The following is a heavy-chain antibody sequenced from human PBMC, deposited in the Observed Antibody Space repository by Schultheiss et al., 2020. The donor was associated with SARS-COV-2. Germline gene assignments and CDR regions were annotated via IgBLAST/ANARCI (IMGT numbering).Heavy chain of an antibody. CDR2: ISGSGGST. J-gene: IGHJ6*02. D-gene: IGHD6-13*01. CDR1: GFTFSNAW. Sequence: GESLKISCAASGFTFSNAWMSWVRQAPGKGLEWVSAISGSGGSTYYADSVKGRFTISRDNSKNTLYLQMNSLRAEDTAVYYCAKDRSSWYEYYYYYGMDVWGQGTTVTVSS. CDR3: AKDRSSWYEYYYYYGMDV. V-gene: IGHV3-23*01.